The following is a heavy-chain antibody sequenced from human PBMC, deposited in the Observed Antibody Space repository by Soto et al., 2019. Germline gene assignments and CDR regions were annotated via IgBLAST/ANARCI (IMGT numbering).Heavy chain of an antibody. CDR1: GFTFSNYA. V-gene: IGHV3-23*01. CDR3: AKDQGRSWYEIDS. Sequence: EVQLLESGGGLVQPGGSLRLSCAASGFTFSNYAVTWVRQAPGKGLEWVSTISGSGGSTYYADSVKGRFTISRDNSKNTLYLQMTGRRAENTAVYSWAKDQGRSWYEIDSGGQGTRFPVSS. J-gene: IGHJ4*02. D-gene: IGHD6-13*01. CDR2: ISGSGGST.